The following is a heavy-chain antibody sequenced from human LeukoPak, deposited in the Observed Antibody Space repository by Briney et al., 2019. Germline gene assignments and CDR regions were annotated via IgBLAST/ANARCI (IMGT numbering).Heavy chain of an antibody. J-gene: IGHJ4*02. CDR3: AKARKRGYAYGSVDF. D-gene: IGHD5-18*01. CDR2: ISWDGTNS. Sequence: PGGSLRLSCAASGFTFDDYTMHWVRQAPAKGLEWVSLISWDGTNSFYADSVKGRFTVSRDKNKKSLYLQMNSLRPDGTAFYYCAKARKRGYAYGSVDFWGQGTLVTVSS. CDR1: GFTFDDYT. V-gene: IGHV3-43*01.